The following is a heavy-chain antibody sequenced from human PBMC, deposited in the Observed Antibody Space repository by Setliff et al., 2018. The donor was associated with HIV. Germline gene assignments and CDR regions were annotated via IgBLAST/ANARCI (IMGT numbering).Heavy chain of an antibody. CDR3: ARMGSPLSGSSAFDI. D-gene: IGHD1-26*01. Sequence: GGSLRLSCAASGFTVSNNHMTWVRQAPGKGLEWVSIIYSGGSTKYADSVKGRFTISRDNSKNTLYLQMNSLRVEDTAVYYCARMGSPLSGSSAFDIWGQGTMVTVSS. V-gene: IGHV3-53*01. CDR1: GFTVSNNH. CDR2: IYSGGST. J-gene: IGHJ3*02.